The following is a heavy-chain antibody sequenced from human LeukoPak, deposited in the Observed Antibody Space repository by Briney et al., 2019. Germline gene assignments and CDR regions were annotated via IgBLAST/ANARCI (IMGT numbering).Heavy chain of an antibody. V-gene: IGHV4-34*01. D-gene: IGHD1-26*01. CDR2: INHRGST. CDR1: GGSFSGYY. CDR3: ARAGASAY. Sequence: SETLSLTCAVYGGSFSGYYWSWIRQPPGKGPEWIGEINHRGSTNYNPSLKSRVTISVDTSKNQFSLKLSSLAAADTAVYYCARAGASAYWGQGTLVTVSS. J-gene: IGHJ4*02.